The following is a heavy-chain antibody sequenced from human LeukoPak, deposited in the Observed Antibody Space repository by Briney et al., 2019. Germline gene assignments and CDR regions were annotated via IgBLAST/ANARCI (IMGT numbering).Heavy chain of an antibody. CDR1: GGSSSGYY. J-gene: IGHJ4*02. Sequence: SETLSLTCAVYGGSSSGYYWSWIRQPPGKGLEWIGEINHSGSTNYNPSLKSRVTISVDTSKNQFSLKLSSVTAADTAVYYCARGYYDFWVDYWGQGTLVTVSS. CDR3: ARGYYDFWVDY. CDR2: INHSGST. D-gene: IGHD3-3*01. V-gene: IGHV4-34*01.